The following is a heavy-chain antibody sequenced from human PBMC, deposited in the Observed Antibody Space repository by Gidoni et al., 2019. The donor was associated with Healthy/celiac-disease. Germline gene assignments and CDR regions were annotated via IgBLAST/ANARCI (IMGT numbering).Heavy chain of an antibody. D-gene: IGHD6-19*01. CDR1: GFTFSRYA. CDR3: AKDLSSAWYPYYFDY. CDR2: ISGSAGST. V-gene: IGHV3-23*01. J-gene: IGHJ4*02. Sequence: VPLLESGGGLVQPGGSLRLSCAASGFTFSRYAMSWVRQAPGKGLEWVSVISGSAGSTYYADSVKGRFTISRDNSKNTLYLQMNSLRAEDTAVYYCAKDLSSAWYPYYFDYWGQGTLVTVSS.